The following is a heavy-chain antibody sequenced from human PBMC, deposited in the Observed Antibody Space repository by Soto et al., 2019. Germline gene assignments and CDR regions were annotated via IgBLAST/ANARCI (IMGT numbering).Heavy chain of an antibody. CDR3: VRDRSRAAAMDY. CDR1: GFIFSGYV. J-gene: IGHJ4*02. Sequence: VGSLRLSCAASGFIFSGYVMSSVLQAPGEGLEWVANIRQDGSEQFSVDSVKGRFTLSRDNAKNSLYLQMNSLRPEDTAVYYCVRDRSRAAAMDYWGQGALVTVSS. V-gene: IGHV3-7*01. D-gene: IGHD2-2*01. CDR2: IRQDGSEQ.